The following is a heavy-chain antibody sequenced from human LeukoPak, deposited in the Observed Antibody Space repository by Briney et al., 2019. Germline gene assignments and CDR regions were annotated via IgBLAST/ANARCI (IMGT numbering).Heavy chain of an antibody. CDR2: ISAYNGNT. CDR1: GYTFTSYG. D-gene: IGHD2-15*01. CDR3: ARAIVVVVAATPYYSGMAV. V-gene: IGHV1-18*01. Sequence: ASVKVSCKASGYTFTSYGISWVRQAPGQGLEWMGWISAYNGNTNYAQKLQGRVTMTTDTSTSTAYMELRSLRSDDTAVYYCARAIVVVVAATPYYSGMAVWGQGPTVTVSS. J-gene: IGHJ6*01.